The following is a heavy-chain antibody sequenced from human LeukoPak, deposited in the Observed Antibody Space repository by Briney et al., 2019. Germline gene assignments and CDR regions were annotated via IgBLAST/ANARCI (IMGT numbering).Heavy chain of an antibody. CDR1: GGSISSYY. D-gene: IGHD3-22*01. Sequence: SETLSLTCTVSGGSISSYYWSWIRQPPGKGLEWIGYIYTSGSTNYNPSLKSRVTISVDTSKNQFSLKLSSVTAADTAVYYCARYLQERSWLTTYYYYYYGMDVWGQGTTVTVSS. J-gene: IGHJ6*02. CDR3: ARYLQERSWLTTYYYYYYGMDV. CDR2: IYTSGST. V-gene: IGHV4-4*09.